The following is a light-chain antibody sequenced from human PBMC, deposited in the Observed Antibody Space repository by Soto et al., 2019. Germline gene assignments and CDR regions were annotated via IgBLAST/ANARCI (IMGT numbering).Light chain of an antibody. CDR3: QQYDTSPRT. V-gene: IGKV3-20*01. CDR2: GAS. Sequence: EIVLTQSPGTLSLSPGERATLSCRASQSVSSYLAWYQQKPGQALRLLISGASTRATGIPDRFSGSGSGTDFTLTISSLGPEDFAVYYCQQYDTSPRTFGQGTKVEVK. J-gene: IGKJ1*01. CDR1: QSVSSY.